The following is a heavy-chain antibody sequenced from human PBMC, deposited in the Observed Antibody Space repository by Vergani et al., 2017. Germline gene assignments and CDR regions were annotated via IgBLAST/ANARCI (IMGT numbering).Heavy chain of an antibody. CDR3: AKDPSIMERFDY. CDR1: GFTFSSYA. V-gene: IGHV3-23*01. CDR2: ISGSGGST. Sequence: EVQLLESGGGLVQPGGSLRLSCAASGFTFSSYAMSWVRQAPGKGLEWVSAISGSGGSTYYADSVKGRFTISRDNSKNTLYPQMNSLRAEDTAVYYCAKDPSIMERFDYWGQGTLVTVSS. J-gene: IGHJ4*02. D-gene: IGHD2-8*01.